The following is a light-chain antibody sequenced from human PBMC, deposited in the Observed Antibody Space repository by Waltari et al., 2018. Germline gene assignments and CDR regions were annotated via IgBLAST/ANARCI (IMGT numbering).Light chain of an antibody. J-gene: IGKJ1*01. CDR1: QSVGRS. CDR3: QKYERLPAT. CDR2: DVS. V-gene: IGKV3-20*01. Sequence: SCRASQSVGRSLVWYQQKPGQAPRPLIYDVSRRATGIPDRFSGSGYGTDFSLTISRLEPEDFAVYYCQKYERLPATFGQGTTVEIK.